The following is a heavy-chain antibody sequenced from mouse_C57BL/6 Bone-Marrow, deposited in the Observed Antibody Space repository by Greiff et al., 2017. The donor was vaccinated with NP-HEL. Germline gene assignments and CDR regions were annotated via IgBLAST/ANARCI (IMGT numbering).Heavy chain of an antibody. CDR3: ARGAPYYYCCQMDY. D-gene: IGHD1-1*01. Sequence: EVQRVESGGGLVKPGGSLKLSCAASGFTFSSYAMSWVRQTPEKRLEWVATISDGGSYTYYPDNVKGRFTISRDNAKNNLYLQMSHLKSEATAMYCCARGAPYYYCCQMDYWGQGTSVTVSS. J-gene: IGHJ4*01. CDR1: GFTFSSYA. CDR2: ISDGGSYT. V-gene: IGHV5-4*01.